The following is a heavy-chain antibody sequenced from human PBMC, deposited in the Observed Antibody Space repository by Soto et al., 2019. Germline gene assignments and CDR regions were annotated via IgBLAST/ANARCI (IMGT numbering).Heavy chain of an antibody. CDR3: ARAGMVRGVNAFDI. Sequence: GGSLRLSCAASGFTFSSYWMSWVRQAPGKGLEWVANIKQDGSEKYYVDSVKGRFTISRDNAKNSLYLQMNSLRAEDTAVYYCARAGMVRGVNAFDIWGQGTMVTVSS. J-gene: IGHJ3*02. V-gene: IGHV3-7*05. D-gene: IGHD3-10*01. CDR2: IKQDGSEK. CDR1: GFTFSSYW.